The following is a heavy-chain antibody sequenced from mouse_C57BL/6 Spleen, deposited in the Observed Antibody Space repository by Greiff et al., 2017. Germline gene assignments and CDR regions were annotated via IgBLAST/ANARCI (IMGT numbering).Heavy chain of an antibody. D-gene: IGHD1-1*01. CDR1: GYTFTSYW. V-gene: IGHV1-55*01. CDR3: ARETDGSSYGCFAY. Sequence: QVQLKESGAELVKPGASVQMSCKASGYTFTSYWITWVKQRPGQGLEWIGDIYPGSGSTNYNEKFKSKATLTVDTSSSTAYMQSSSLTSEDSAVYYCARETDGSSYGCFAYWGQGTLVTVSA. J-gene: IGHJ3*01. CDR2: IYPGSGST.